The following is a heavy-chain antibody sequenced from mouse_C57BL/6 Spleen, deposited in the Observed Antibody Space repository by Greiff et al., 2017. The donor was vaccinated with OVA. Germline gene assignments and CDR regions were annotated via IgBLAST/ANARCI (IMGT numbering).Heavy chain of an antibody. V-gene: IGHV1-55*01. D-gene: IGHD1-1*01. CDR1: GYTFTSYW. CDR3: ARGPYYYGSTSYAMDY. J-gene: IGHJ4*01. Sequence: QVQLQQPGAELVKPGASVKMSCKASGYTFTSYWITWVKQRPGQGLEWIGDIYPGSGSTNYNEKFKSKATLTVDTSSSTAYMQLSSLTSEDSAVYYCARGPYYYGSTSYAMDYWGQGTSVTVSS. CDR2: IYPGSGST.